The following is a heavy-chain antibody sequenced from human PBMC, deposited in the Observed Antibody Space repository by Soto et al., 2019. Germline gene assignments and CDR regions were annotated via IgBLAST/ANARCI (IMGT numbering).Heavy chain of an antibody. J-gene: IGHJ6*02. V-gene: IGHV4-31*03. CDR2: IYYSGST. CDR1: GGSISSGGYY. Sequence: QVQLQESGPGLVKPSQTLSLTCTVSGGSISSGGYYWSWIRQHPGKGLEWIGYIYYSGSTYYNPSLKSRVTISVDTSKNQFSLKLSSVTAADTAVYYCARDSHSSGWNYYYGMDVWGQGTLVTVSS. CDR3: ARDSHSSGWNYYYGMDV. D-gene: IGHD6-19*01.